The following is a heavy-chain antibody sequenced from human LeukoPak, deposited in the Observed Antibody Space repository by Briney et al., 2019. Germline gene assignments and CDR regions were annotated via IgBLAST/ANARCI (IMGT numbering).Heavy chain of an antibody. Sequence: PGGSLRLSCAASGFTVSSNYMSWVRQAPGKGLEWVSVIYSGGSTYYADSVKGRFTISRDNSKNTLYLQMNSLRAEDTAVYYCARSHISTGVEHPLDYWGQGTLVTVSS. CDR3: ARSHISTGVEHPLDY. V-gene: IGHV3-53*01. CDR2: IYSGGST. J-gene: IGHJ4*02. CDR1: GFTVSSNY. D-gene: IGHD1-14*01.